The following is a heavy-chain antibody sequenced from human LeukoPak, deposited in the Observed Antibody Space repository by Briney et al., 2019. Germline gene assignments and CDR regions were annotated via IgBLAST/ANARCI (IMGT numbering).Heavy chain of an antibody. D-gene: IGHD3-22*01. CDR2: IYYSGST. CDR1: GGSISSYY. J-gene: IGHJ4*02. V-gene: IGHV4-59*12. CDR3: AREILPPSPVTYYYDSSGPPDY. Sequence: SETLSLTCTVSGGSISSYYWSWIRQPPGKGLEWIGYIYYSGSTNYNPSLKSRVTISVDTSKNQFSLKLSSVTAADTAVYYCAREILPPSPVTYYYDSSGPPDYWGQGTLVTVSS.